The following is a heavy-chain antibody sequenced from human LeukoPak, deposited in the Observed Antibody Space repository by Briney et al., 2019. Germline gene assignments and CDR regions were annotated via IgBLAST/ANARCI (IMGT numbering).Heavy chain of an antibody. Sequence: SETLSLTCTVSGGSISSYYWSWIRQPAGKGLEWIGRIYTSGSTNYNPFLKSRVTMSVDTSKNQFSLKLSSVTAADTAVYYCARDRYSSSWYNYYYYYMDVWGKGTTVTISS. CDR2: IYTSGST. CDR3: ARDRYSSSWYNYYYYYMDV. CDR1: GGSISSYY. D-gene: IGHD6-13*01. J-gene: IGHJ6*03. V-gene: IGHV4-4*07.